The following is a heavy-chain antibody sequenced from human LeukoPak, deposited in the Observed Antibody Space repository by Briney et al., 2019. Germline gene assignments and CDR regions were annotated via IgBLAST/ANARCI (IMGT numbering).Heavy chain of an antibody. D-gene: IGHD6-13*01. CDR1: GGTFSSYA. CDR3: AIAAAGTWYFDY. Sequence: ASSVKVSCKASGGTFSSYAISWVRQAPGQGLEWMGGIIPIFGTANYAQKFQGRVTITADESTSTAYMELSSLRSEDTAVYYCAIAAAGTWYFDYWGQGTLVTVSS. V-gene: IGHV1-69*13. J-gene: IGHJ4*02. CDR2: IIPIFGTA.